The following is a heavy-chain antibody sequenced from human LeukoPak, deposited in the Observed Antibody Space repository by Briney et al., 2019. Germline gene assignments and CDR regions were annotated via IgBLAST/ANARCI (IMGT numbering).Heavy chain of an antibody. CDR3: ARHPNIAAVGYYYYYMDV. CDR2: INHSGST. CDR1: GGSFSGYY. Sequence: SETLSLTCAVYGGSFSGYYWSWIRQPPGKGLEWIGEINHSGSTNYNPSLKSRVTISVDTSKNQFSLKLSSVTAADTAVYYCARHPNIAAVGYYYYYMDVWGKGTTVTISS. V-gene: IGHV4-34*01. J-gene: IGHJ6*03. D-gene: IGHD6-13*01.